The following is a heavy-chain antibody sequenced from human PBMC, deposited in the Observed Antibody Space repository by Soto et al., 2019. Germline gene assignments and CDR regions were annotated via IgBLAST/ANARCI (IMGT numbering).Heavy chain of an antibody. CDR2: VHISGHS. J-gene: IGHJ5*01. CDR3: ARVRQGCSANNCYFDP. Sequence: SETLSLTCTLSGGSVRAPDWWNWVRQSPDKGLEWIAEVHISGHSNYNPSLRSRVSVSIDSSKNQFYLNLNSVTAADTAIYYCARVRQGCSANNCYFDPWGQGTQVTAPQ. CDR1: GGSVRAPDW. V-gene: IGHV4-4*02. D-gene: IGHD1-1*01.